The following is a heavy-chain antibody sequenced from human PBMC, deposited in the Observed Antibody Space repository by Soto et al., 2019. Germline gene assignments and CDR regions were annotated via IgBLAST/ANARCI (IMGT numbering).Heavy chain of an antibody. D-gene: IGHD3-22*01. CDR2: IDPSDSYT. Sequence: GESLKISCKGSGYSFTSYWISWVRQMPGKGLEWMGRIDPSDSYTNYSPSFQGHVTISADKSISTAYLQWSSLKASDTAMYYRARGSITMVVPDYWGQGTLVTVSS. J-gene: IGHJ4*02. CDR1: GYSFTSYW. V-gene: IGHV5-10-1*01. CDR3: ARGSITMVVPDY.